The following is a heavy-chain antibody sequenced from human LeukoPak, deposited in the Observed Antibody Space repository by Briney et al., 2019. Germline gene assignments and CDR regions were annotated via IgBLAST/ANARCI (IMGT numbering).Heavy chain of an antibody. V-gene: IGHV3-48*04. Sequence: PGGSLRLSCAASGFTFSSYNMNWVRQTPGKGLEWVSYISSSSSTIYYADSVKGRFTISRDNAKNSLYLQMNSLRAEDTAVYYCARDRKVSLYDYYSMDVWGQGTTVTLSS. CDR3: ARDRKVSLYDYYSMDV. D-gene: IGHD5/OR15-5a*01. CDR1: GFTFSSYN. J-gene: IGHJ6*02. CDR2: ISSSSSTI.